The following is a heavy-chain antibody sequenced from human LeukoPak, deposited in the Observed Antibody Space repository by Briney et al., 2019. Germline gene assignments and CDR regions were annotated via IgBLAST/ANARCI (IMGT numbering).Heavy chain of an antibody. V-gene: IGHV4-59*01. CDR3: ARSSPAMVTY. Sequence: SGTLSLTCTVSGGSISSYYWSWMRQPPGKGLEWIGYIYYSGSTNYNPSLKSRVTISVDTSKNQFSLKLSSVTAADTAVYYCARSSPAMVTYWGQGTLVTVSS. J-gene: IGHJ4*02. CDR1: GGSISSYY. CDR2: IYYSGST. D-gene: IGHD5-18*01.